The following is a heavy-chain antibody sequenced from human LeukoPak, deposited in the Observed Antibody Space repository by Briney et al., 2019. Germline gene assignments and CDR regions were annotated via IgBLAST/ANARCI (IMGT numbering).Heavy chain of an antibody. Sequence: QPGGSLRLSCAASGFIFSNSAMHWVRQAPGKGLEWVAVISYDGSNKYYADSVKGRFTISRDNSKNTLYLQMNSLRAEDTAVYYCAKDIEEWLVKGGVCFDYWGQGTLVTVSS. D-gene: IGHD6-19*01. CDR2: ISYDGSNK. CDR1: GFIFSNSA. V-gene: IGHV3-30*18. J-gene: IGHJ4*02. CDR3: AKDIEEWLVKGGVCFDY.